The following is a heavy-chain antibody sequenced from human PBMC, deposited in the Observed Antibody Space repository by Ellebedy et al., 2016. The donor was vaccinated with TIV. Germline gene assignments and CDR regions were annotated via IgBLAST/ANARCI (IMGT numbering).Heavy chain of an antibody. D-gene: IGHD2-8*01. Sequence: GESLKISXAASGFTFNSYAMHWVRQAPGKGLEWVAVISYDGSNKYYADSVKGRFTVSRDNSKNTLYLQMKSLRPEDTAVYYCARVSGKYYFDDWGQGTLVTVSS. CDR3: ARVSGKYYFDD. V-gene: IGHV3-30*04. CDR1: GFTFNSYA. J-gene: IGHJ4*02. CDR2: ISYDGSNK.